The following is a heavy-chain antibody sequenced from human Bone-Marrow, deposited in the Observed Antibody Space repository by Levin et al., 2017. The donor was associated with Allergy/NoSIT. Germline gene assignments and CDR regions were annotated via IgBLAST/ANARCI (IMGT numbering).Heavy chain of an antibody. J-gene: IGHJ4*01. V-gene: IGHV3-74*01. Sequence: PSETLSLTCAASGFTLSSYWMHWVRQAPGKGLVWVSGLNSDGTSTTYADSVKGRFTISRDIAKNTLYLQMNSLRAEDTAVYYCARDSAKWELPIDYWGHGTLVAVSS. CDR2: LNSDGTST. CDR1: GFTLSSYW. CDR3: ARDSAKWELPIDY. D-gene: IGHD1-26*01.